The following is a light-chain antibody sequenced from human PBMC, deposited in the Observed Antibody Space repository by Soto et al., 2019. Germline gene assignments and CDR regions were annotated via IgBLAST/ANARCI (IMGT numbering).Light chain of an antibody. Sequence: DIQLTQSPSYLSSSVLGGFPITCQASQGISSYLAWYQQKPGKAPKLLIYAASTLQSGVPSRFSGSGSGTEFTLTISSLQPEDFATYYCQQLNSYPRTFGQGTKVDIK. J-gene: IGKJ1*01. CDR3: QQLNSYPRT. CDR1: QGISSY. CDR2: AAS. V-gene: IGKV1-9*01.